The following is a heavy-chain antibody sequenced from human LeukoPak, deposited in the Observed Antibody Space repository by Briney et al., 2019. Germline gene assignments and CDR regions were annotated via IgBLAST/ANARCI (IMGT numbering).Heavy chain of an antibody. CDR1: GFTFSNYD. J-gene: IGHJ6*02. Sequence: GGSLGLSCAASGFTFSNYDMHWVRQATGKGLEWVSAFHTAGDIHYSGSVKGRFATSRENAKNSFYLQMNNLRAGDTAVYYCARGSCSSRSCYKRVNGLDVWGQGTPVTVSS. CDR3: ARGSCSSRSCYKRVNGLDV. CDR2: FHTAGDI. V-gene: IGHV3-13*01. D-gene: IGHD2-2*01.